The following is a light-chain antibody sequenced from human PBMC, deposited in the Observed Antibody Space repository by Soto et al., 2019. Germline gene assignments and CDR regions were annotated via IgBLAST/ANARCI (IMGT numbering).Light chain of an antibody. CDR3: QQYYDFRT. V-gene: IGKV1-5*03. Sequence: IQLTQSPSTLSGSVGDRVTITCRASQGVSTWLAWYQQRPSQAPKLLVYEASKLQSGVPSRFSASGSVRDFTLTISSLQPEDSATYYCQQYYDFRTLGQGTKVEI. CDR1: QGVSTW. J-gene: IGKJ1*01. CDR2: EAS.